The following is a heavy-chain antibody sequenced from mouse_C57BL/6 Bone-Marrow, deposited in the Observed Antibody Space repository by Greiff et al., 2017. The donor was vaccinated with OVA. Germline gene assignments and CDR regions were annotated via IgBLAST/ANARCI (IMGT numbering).Heavy chain of an antibody. CDR2: ISNLAYSI. V-gene: IGHV5-15*01. J-gene: IGHJ1*03. CDR3: ARQGYYGSNYFDV. Sequence: DVMLVESGGGLVQPGGSLKLSCAASGFTFSDYGMAWVRQAPRKGPAWVAFISNLAYSIYYADTVTGRFTISRENAKNTLYLEMSSRRSEDTAMYYCARQGYYGSNYFDVWGTGTTVTVSS. D-gene: IGHD1-1*01. CDR1: GFTFSDYG.